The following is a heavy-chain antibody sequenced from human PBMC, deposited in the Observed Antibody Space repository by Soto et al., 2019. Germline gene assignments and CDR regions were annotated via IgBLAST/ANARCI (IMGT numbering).Heavy chain of an antibody. V-gene: IGHV4-39*01. J-gene: IGHJ4*02. CDR2: IYYSGST. CDR3: AIYYYDSKGGFYSFDY. Sequence: QLQLQESGPGLVKPSETLSLTCTVSGGSISSSSYYWGWIRQPPGKGLEWIGSIYYSGSTYYNPSLKSRVTISVDTSKNQFSLKLSSVTAADTAVYYCAIYYYDSKGGFYSFDYWGQGTLVTVSS. D-gene: IGHD3-22*01. CDR1: GGSISSSSYY.